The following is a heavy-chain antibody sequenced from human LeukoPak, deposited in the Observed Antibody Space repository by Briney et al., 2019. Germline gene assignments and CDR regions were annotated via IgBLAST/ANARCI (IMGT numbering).Heavy chain of an antibody. CDR3: ARDKRHLYSGSYPN. Sequence: ASVKVSCKASGYTFTGYYMHWVRQAPGQGLEWMGWINPNSGGTNYAQKFQGRVTMTRDTSISTAYMELSRLRSDDTAVYYCARDKRHLYSGSYPNWGQGTLVTVSS. V-gene: IGHV1-2*02. J-gene: IGHJ4*02. CDR1: GYTFTGYY. D-gene: IGHD1-26*01. CDR2: INPNSGGT.